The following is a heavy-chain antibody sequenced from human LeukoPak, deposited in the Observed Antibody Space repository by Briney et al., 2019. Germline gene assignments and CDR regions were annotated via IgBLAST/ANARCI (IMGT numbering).Heavy chain of an antibody. V-gene: IGHV1-69*05. Sequence: GASVKVSCKASGGTFSSYAISWVRQAPGQGLEWMGGIIPIFGTANYAQKFQGRVTITTDESTSTAYMELSSLRSEDTAVYYCARGDPLGGYYYYYMDVWGKGTTVTVSS. CDR3: ARGDPLGGYYYYYMDV. CDR2: IIPIFGTA. CDR1: GGTFSSYA. D-gene: IGHD3-16*01. J-gene: IGHJ6*03.